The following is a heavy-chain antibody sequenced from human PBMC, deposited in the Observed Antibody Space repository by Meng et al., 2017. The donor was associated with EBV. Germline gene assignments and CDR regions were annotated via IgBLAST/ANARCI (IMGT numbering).Heavy chain of an antibody. Sequence: QVQLQESGPGLVRPSGTLSLTCAVPGGSISSSNWWSWVRQPPGKGLEWIGEIYHSGSTNYNPSLKSRVTISVDKSKNQFSLKLSSVTAADTAVYYCARDRGGYYDSSGYYADWGQGNLVTGSS. V-gene: IGHV4-4*02. D-gene: IGHD3-22*01. CDR1: GGSISSSNW. CDR3: ARDRGGYYDSSGYYAD. CDR2: IYHSGST. J-gene: IGHJ4*02.